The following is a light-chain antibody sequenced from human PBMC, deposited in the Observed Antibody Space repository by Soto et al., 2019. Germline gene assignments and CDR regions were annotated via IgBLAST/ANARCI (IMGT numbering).Light chain of an antibody. CDR2: DAS. J-gene: IGKJ1*01. V-gene: IGKV1-5*01. CDR3: QQYHSYSLT. Sequence: DIQMTQSPSTLSAAVGDRVTITCRAGQTISTWLAWYQQKPGKAPNLLIYDASSLQSGVPSRFSGSGSGTEFTLTISSLQPDDFATYYCQQYHSYSLTFGQGTKVDIK. CDR1: QTISTW.